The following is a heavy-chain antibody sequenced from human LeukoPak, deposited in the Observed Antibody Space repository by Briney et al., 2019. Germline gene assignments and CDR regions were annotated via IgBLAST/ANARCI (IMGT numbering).Heavy chain of an antibody. CDR3: AKDRRQWLVTYYFDY. CDR1: GYTFTSYY. Sequence: ASVKVSCKASGYTFTSYYMHWVRQAPGQGLEWMGIINPSGGSTSYAQKFQGRVTMTRDTSTSTVYMELSSLRSEDTAVYYCAKDRRQWLVTYYFDYWGQGTLVTVSS. V-gene: IGHV1-46*01. D-gene: IGHD6-19*01. J-gene: IGHJ4*02. CDR2: INPSGGST.